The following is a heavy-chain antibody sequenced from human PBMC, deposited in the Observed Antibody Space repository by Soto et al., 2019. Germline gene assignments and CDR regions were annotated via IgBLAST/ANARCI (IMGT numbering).Heavy chain of an antibody. J-gene: IGHJ3*02. CDR1: GFTFSSYA. Sequence: GESLRLSCAASGFTFSSYAMSWVRQAPGKGLEWVSAISGSGGSTYYADSVKGRFTISRDNSKNTLYLQMNSLRAEDTAVYYCAKDEKQYSSSWLGAFDIWGQGTMVTVSS. V-gene: IGHV3-23*01. CDR3: AKDEKQYSSSWLGAFDI. D-gene: IGHD6-13*01. CDR2: ISGSGGST.